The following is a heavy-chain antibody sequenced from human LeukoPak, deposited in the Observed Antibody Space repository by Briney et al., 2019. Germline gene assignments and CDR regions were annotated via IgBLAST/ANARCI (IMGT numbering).Heavy chain of an antibody. CDR3: ARASGTTAFDI. CDR1: GGSISSSSYY. D-gene: IGHD1-1*01. CDR2: IYYSGST. V-gene: IGHV4-39*07. Sequence: PSETLSLTCTVSGGSISSSSYYWGWIRQPPGKGLEWIGSIYYSGSTYYNPSLKSRVTISVDTSKNQFSLKLSSVTAADTAVYYCARASGTTAFDIWGQGTMVTVSS. J-gene: IGHJ3*02.